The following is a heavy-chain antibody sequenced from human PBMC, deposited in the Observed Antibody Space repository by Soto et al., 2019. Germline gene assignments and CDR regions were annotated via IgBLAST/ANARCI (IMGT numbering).Heavy chain of an antibody. CDR1: GGTFSSYA. CDR2: IIPIFGTA. J-gene: IGHJ4*02. V-gene: IGHV1-69*13. CDR3: ARVQEGYYDSSGYYVDY. Sequence: VASVKVSCKASGGTFSSYAISWVRQAPGQGLEWMGGIIPIFGTANYAQKFQGRVTITADESTSTAYMELSSLRSEDTAVYYCARVQEGYYDSSGYYVDYWGQGTLVTVSS. D-gene: IGHD3-22*01.